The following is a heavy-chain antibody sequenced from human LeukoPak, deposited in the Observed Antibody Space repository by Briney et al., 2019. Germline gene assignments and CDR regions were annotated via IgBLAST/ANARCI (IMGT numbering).Heavy chain of an antibody. CDR3: AKTRVGAPDFDY. CDR1: GFTFSSYW. Sequence: GGSLRLSCAASGFTFSSYWMSWVRQAPGKGLEWVANIKQDGSEEYYVDSVKGRFTISRDNAKNSLYLQMNSLRAEDTAVYYCAKTRVGAPDFDYWGQGTLVTVSS. J-gene: IGHJ4*02. CDR2: IKQDGSEE. V-gene: IGHV3-7*03. D-gene: IGHD1-26*01.